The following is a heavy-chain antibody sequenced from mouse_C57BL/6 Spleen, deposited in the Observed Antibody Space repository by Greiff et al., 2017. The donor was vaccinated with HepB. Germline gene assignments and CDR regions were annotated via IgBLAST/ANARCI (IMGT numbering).Heavy chain of an antibody. Sequence: VQLQQPGAELVKPGASVKLSCKASGYTFTSYWMQWVKQRPGQGLEWIGEIDPSDSYTNYNQKFKGKATLTVDTSSSTAYMQLSSLTSEDSAVYYCARGGDYDGYHYFDYWGQGTTLTVSS. CDR3: ARGGDYDGYHYFDY. CDR1: GYTFTSYW. V-gene: IGHV1-50*01. D-gene: IGHD2-3*01. J-gene: IGHJ2*01. CDR2: IDPSDSYT.